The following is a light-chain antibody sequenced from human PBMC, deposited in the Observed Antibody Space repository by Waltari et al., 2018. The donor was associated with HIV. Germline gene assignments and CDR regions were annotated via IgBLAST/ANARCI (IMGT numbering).Light chain of an antibody. Sequence: QSALTQPASVSGSPGQSISLSCTGTSSDVGGYNFVSWYQQHPGKAPKLMIYEVTNRPSGVSNRFSGSKSGNTASLTISGLQAEDEADYYCSSYTTSSTLDVVFGGGTKL. J-gene: IGLJ2*01. CDR2: EVT. CDR3: SSYTTSSTLDVV. CDR1: SSDVGGYNF. V-gene: IGLV2-14*01.